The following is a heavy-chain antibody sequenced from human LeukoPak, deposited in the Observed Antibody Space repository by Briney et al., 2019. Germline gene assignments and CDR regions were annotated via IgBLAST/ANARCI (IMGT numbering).Heavy chain of an antibody. V-gene: IGHV1-18*03. CDR1: GYTFTSYG. D-gene: IGHD5-12*01. Sequence: GASVKVSCKASGYTFTSYGISWVRQAPGQGLEWMGWISAYNGNTNYAQKLQGRVTMTTDTSTSTAYMELRSLRSEDMAVDYCCGGISGYDAVYYFDYWGQGTLVTVSS. J-gene: IGHJ4*02. CDR2: ISAYNGNT. CDR3: CGGISGYDAVYYFDY.